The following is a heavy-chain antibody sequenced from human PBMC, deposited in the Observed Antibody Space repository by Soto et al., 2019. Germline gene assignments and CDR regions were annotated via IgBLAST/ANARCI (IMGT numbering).Heavy chain of an antibody. Sequence: EVQLVESGGGLVQPGGSLRLSCAASGFTFSSYAMHWVRQAPGKGLEYVSVITSNGGNTDYASSVKARFTISRDNSKNTLYLQMGSLRAEDMAVYYCARRIPFGYGKDVWGQGTTVTVSS. V-gene: IGHV3-64*01. J-gene: IGHJ6*02. CDR3: ARRIPFGYGKDV. CDR1: GFTFSSYA. D-gene: IGHD2-21*01. CDR2: ITSNGGNT.